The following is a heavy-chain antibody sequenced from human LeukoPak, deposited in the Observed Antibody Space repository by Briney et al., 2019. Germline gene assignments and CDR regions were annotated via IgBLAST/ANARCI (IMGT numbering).Heavy chain of an antibody. J-gene: IGHJ3*02. CDR3: ARYSSSSGLGAFDI. CDR2: IIPIFGTA. Sequence: AASVTVSCKASGGTFSSYAISWVRQAPGQGLEWMGGIIPIFGTANYAQKFQGRVTITTDESTSTAYMELSSLRSEDTAVYYCARYSSSSGLGAFDIWGQGTMVTVSS. CDR1: GGTFSSYA. D-gene: IGHD6-6*01. V-gene: IGHV1-69*05.